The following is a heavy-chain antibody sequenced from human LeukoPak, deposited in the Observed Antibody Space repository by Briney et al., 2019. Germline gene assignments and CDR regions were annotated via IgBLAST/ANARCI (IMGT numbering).Heavy chain of an antibody. CDR1: GFTFSSYA. V-gene: IGHV3-23*01. CDR2: ITGSGDTT. CDR3: VKDYSTIAAAANPLFDY. Sequence: GGSLRLSCAASGFTFSSYAVTWVHQAPGKGLEWVSGITGSGDTTFYADSVKGRFTISRDNSKNTLYLQMHSLRAEDTAVYYCVKDYSTIAAAANPLFDYWGQGALVTVSS. D-gene: IGHD6-13*01. J-gene: IGHJ4*02.